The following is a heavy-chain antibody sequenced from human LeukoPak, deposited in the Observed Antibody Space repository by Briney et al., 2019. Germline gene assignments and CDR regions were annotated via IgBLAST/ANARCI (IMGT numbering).Heavy chain of an antibody. CDR2: INPSGGST. CDR1: GYTFTSYY. Sequence: ASVKVSCKASGYTFTSYYMHWVRQAPGQGLEWMGIINPSGGSTSYAQKFQGRVTMTRDTSTSTVYMELSSLRSEDTAVYYCARDPSPGIAAAGGIDRFDYWGQGTLVTVSS. D-gene: IGHD6-13*01. V-gene: IGHV1-46*03. CDR3: ARDPSPGIAAAGGIDRFDY. J-gene: IGHJ4*02.